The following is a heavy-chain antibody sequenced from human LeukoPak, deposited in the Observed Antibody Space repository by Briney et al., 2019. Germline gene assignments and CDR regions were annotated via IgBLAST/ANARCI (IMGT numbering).Heavy chain of an antibody. CDR2: IYYSGST. V-gene: IGHV4-59*08. CDR3: ARHWSSGYYYFDY. Sequence: PSETLSLTCTVSGDSTSSYYWSWIRQPPGKGLEWIGYIYYSGSTKYNPSLNSRVTISVDTSKNQFSLKLSSVTAADTAVYYCARHWSSGYYYFDYWGQGTLVTVSS. D-gene: IGHD6-19*01. CDR1: GDSTSSYY. J-gene: IGHJ4*02.